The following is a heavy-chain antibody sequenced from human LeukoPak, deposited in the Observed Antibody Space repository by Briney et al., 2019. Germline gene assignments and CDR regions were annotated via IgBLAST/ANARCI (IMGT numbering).Heavy chain of an antibody. CDR3: AGTYYGFWSGYYPHYYYYYMDV. Sequence: SSETLSLTCTVSGGSISSYYWSWIRQPPGKGLEWIGYTYYSGSTNYNPSLKSRVTISVDTSKNQFSLKLSSVTAADTAVYYCAGTYYGFWSGYYPHYYYYYMDVWGKGTTVTVSS. V-gene: IGHV4-59*01. J-gene: IGHJ6*03. CDR1: GGSISSYY. D-gene: IGHD3-3*01. CDR2: TYYSGST.